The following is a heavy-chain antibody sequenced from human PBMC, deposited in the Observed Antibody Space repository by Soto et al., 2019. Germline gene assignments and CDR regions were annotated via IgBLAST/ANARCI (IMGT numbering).Heavy chain of an antibody. Sequence: GGSLRLSCAASGFTFRNYAMSWVRQAPGKGLEWVSGIGDDKTYNADSVKGRFTISRDNSKNTLYLQMNSLRAEDTAVYYCAKDRVNGSSVWDASDIWGQGTMVTVSS. V-gene: IGHV3-23*01. J-gene: IGHJ3*02. CDR2: IGDDKT. CDR1: GFTFRNYA. CDR3: AKDRVNGSSVWDASDI. D-gene: IGHD2-15*01.